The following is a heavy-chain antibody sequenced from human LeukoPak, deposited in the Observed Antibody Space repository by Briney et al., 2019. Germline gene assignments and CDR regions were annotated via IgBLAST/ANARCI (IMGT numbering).Heavy chain of an antibody. CDR2: ISSSSSNI. V-gene: IGHV3-21*01. CDR1: GFTFSSYA. CDR3: ARAASMSGVFPDY. Sequence: GGSLRLSCAASGFTFSSYAMGWVRQAPGKGLEWVSCISSSSSNIYYADSVKGRFTISRDNAKNSLYLQMNSLRAEDTAVYYCARAASMSGVFPDYWGQGTLVTVSS. D-gene: IGHD3-10*02. J-gene: IGHJ4*02.